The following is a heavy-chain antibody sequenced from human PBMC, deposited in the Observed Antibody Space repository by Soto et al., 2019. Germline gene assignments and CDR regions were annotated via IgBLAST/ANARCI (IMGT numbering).Heavy chain of an antibody. CDR1: GFSFSNYA. J-gene: IGHJ4*02. V-gene: IGHV3-23*01. Sequence: GGSLRLSCGVSGFSFSNYAMSWVRQAPGKGLEWVSAISGSGAGTYYADSVKGRFTISRDNSKNTLYLQMGSLRVEDTAVYYCAKRDGYYLDFWGPGTLVTVSS. CDR3: AKRDGYYLDF. D-gene: IGHD3-22*01. CDR2: ISGSGAGT.